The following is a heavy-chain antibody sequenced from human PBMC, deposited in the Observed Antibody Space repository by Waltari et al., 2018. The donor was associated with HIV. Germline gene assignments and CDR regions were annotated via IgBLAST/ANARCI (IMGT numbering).Heavy chain of an antibody. Sequence: EVQLVESGGGLVQPGGSLRLSCAASGFTSSSYWISWVRQAPGKGLEWVANIKQDGSEKYYVDSVKGRFTISRDNTKNSLYLQMNSLRAEDTAVYYCARDYDAFDIWGQGTMVTVSS. J-gene: IGHJ3*02. V-gene: IGHV3-7*01. CDR1: GFTSSSYW. CDR2: IKQDGSEK. CDR3: ARDYDAFDI.